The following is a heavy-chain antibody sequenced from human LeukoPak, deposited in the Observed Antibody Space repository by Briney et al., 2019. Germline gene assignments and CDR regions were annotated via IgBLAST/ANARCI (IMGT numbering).Heavy chain of an antibody. J-gene: IGHJ5*02. CDR3: AREGTYGWYNWFDP. V-gene: IGHV4-59*01. D-gene: IGHD6-19*01. Sequence: SQTLSLTCTVSGGSISTYYWSWIRQPPGKGLEWIGYMYRTGSTNYNPSLKSRVTITPDTSKNQFSLRLTSVTAADTAVYYCAREGTYGWYNWFDPWGQGTLVTVSS. CDR1: GGSISTYY. CDR2: MYRTGST.